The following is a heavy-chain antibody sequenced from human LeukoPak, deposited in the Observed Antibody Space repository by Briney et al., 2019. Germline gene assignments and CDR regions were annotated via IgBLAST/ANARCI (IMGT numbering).Heavy chain of an antibody. CDR1: GFTFSTYA. V-gene: IGHV3-23*01. CDR3: AIYCSGGRYSGIV. CDR2: ISGASGAT. J-gene: IGHJ4*02. D-gene: IGHD2-15*01. Sequence: PGGSLSLSCADSGFTFSTYAMTWVRQAPGKGLEWVSTISGASGATYYADSVEGRFTISRDNSKNTLYLQMNCLRAEDTAVYYCAIYCSGGRYSGIVWGQGTLVTVSS.